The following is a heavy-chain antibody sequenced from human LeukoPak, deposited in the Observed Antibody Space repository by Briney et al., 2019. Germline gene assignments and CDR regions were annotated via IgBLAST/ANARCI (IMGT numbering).Heavy chain of an antibody. V-gene: IGHV4-59*08. CDR3: AGQLYSNYNYFDY. J-gene: IGHJ4*02. D-gene: IGHD4-11*01. CDR1: GGSISSYY. CDR2: THYSGST. Sequence: SETLSLTCTVSGGSISSYYWSWIRQPPGKGLEWIGYTHYSGSTNYNPSLKSRVTISGDTSENRFSLRLSSVTAADTAVYYCAGQLYSNYNYFDYWGQGALVTVSS.